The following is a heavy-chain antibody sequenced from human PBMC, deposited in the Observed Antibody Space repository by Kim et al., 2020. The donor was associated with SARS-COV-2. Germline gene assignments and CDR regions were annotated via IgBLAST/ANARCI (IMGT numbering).Heavy chain of an antibody. CDR1: GGSISSYY. Sequence: SETLSLTCTVSGGSISSYYWSWIRQPPGKGLEWIGYIYYSGSTNYNPSLKSRVTISVDTSKNQFSLKLSSVTAADTAVYYCARGGYSGYEGGFDPWGQGTLVTVSS. V-gene: IGHV4-59*01. CDR2: IYYSGST. D-gene: IGHD5-12*01. J-gene: IGHJ5*02. CDR3: ARGGYSGYEGGFDP.